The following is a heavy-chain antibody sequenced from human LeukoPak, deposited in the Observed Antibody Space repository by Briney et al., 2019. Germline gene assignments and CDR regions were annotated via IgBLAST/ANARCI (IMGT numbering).Heavy chain of an antibody. V-gene: IGHV1-2*02. CDR3: ARAGVWDYSDSSGYHNAAFDI. Sequence: ASVKVSCKASGYTFSGYYMHWVRQAPGQGLEWMGWINPNSGGTNFAQKFQGRVTMTRDTSISTAYMDLSRLRSDDTAVYYCARAGVWDYSDSSGYHNAAFDIWGQGTMVTVSS. CDR1: GYTFSGYY. CDR2: INPNSGGT. J-gene: IGHJ3*02. D-gene: IGHD3-22*01.